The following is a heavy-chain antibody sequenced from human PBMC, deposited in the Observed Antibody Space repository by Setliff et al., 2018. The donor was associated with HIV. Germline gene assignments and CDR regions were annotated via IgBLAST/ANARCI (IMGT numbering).Heavy chain of an antibody. V-gene: IGHV4-31*03. CDR2: IYYTGST. J-gene: IGHJ6*03. D-gene: IGHD5-18*01. Sequence: SETLSLTCTVSGGSISSVGYYWSWIRQHPGKGLEWIGYIYYTGSTHDNPSLKSRVTISVDTSKNQLSLKLRSVTAAGTAGYYCARTRYSYGYFYYMDVWGKGTTVTVSS. CDR1: GGSISSVGYY. CDR3: ARTRYSYGYFYYMDV.